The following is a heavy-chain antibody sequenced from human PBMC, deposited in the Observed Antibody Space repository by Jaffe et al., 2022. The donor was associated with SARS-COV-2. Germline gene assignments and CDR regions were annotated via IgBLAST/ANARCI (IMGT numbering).Heavy chain of an antibody. Sequence: EVQLVESGGGLVQPGGSLRLSCAASGFTVSSNYMSWVRQAPGKGLEWVSVIYSGGSTYYADSVKGRFTISRDNSKNTLYLQMNSLRAEDTAVYYCARDLGVGDGYNRPYYYYGMDVWGQGTTVTVSS. J-gene: IGHJ6*02. CDR3: ARDLGVGDGYNRPYYYYGMDV. CDR1: GFTVSSNY. V-gene: IGHV3-66*02. CDR2: IYSGGST. D-gene: IGHD1-26*01.